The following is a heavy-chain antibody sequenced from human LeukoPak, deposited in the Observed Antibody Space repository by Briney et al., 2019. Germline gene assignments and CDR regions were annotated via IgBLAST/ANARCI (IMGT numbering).Heavy chain of an antibody. CDR1: GFTFSSYS. CDR2: IKEDGRGK. CDR3: AKDSGYSYGTTFYYYYGMDV. D-gene: IGHD5-18*01. V-gene: IGHV3-7*03. J-gene: IGHJ6*02. Sequence: GGSLRLSCAVSGFTFSSYSMTWVRQAPGKGLQWVANIKEDGRGKYYVDSVKGRFTISRDNAKNSLYLQMNSLRAEDTALYYCAKDSGYSYGTTFYYYYGMDVWGQGTTVTVSS.